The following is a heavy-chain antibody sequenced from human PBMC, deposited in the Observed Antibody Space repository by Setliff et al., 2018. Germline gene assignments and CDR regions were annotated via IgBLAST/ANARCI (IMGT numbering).Heavy chain of an antibody. J-gene: IGHJ5*02. CDR3: ARTSTYVLGSGSYWDRWFDP. Sequence: PSETLSLTCTVSGDSLSGDNYFWSWIRHLPGKGLQWLGHIYYTGKTYYDPSLKSRLEMLVDTSKREFALRLSSVTAADTAVYYCARTSTYVLGSGSYWDRWFDPWSQGTLVTVSS. CDR2: IYYTGKT. CDR1: GDSLSGDNYF. D-gene: IGHD3-10*01. V-gene: IGHV4-30-4*02.